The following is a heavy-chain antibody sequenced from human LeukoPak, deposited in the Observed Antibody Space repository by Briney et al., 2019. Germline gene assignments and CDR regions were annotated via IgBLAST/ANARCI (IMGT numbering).Heavy chain of an antibody. Sequence: GGSLRLSCAASGFTFSSYWMHWVRQAPGKGLVWVSRINTDGSSTSYADSVKGRFTISRDNAKNSLYLQMNSLRAEDMALYYCAKDRGSAPLYYFDYWGQGTLVTVSS. V-gene: IGHV3-74*01. CDR2: INTDGSST. D-gene: IGHD3-16*01. J-gene: IGHJ4*02. CDR1: GFTFSSYW. CDR3: AKDRGSAPLYYFDY.